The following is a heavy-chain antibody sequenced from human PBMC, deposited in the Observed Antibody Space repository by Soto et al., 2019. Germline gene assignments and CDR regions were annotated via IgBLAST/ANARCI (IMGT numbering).Heavy chain of an antibody. D-gene: IGHD2-21*02. CDR1: GGSISSSSYY. Sequence: SETLSLTCTVSGGSISSSSYYWGWIRQPPGKGLEWIGSIYYSGSTYYNPSLKSRVTISVDTSKNQFSLKLSSVTAADTAVYYCARPYGGNFGGPNDAFDIWGQGTMVTVSS. CDR3: ARPYGGNFGGPNDAFDI. J-gene: IGHJ3*02. CDR2: IYYSGST. V-gene: IGHV4-39*01.